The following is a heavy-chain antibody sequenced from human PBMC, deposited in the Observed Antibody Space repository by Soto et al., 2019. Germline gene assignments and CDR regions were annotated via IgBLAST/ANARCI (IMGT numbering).Heavy chain of an antibody. V-gene: IGHV3-23*01. J-gene: IGHJ4*02. CDR2: ISGSGGST. CDR3: AKAYYGSGSYYYFDY. Sequence: DVQLLESGGGLVQPGGSLRLSCEASGFTFSSYAMSWVRQAPGKGLEWVSAISGSGGSTYYADSVKGRFTISRDNSKNTLHLQMNSLRAEDTAVYYCAKAYYGSGSYYYFDYWGQGTLVTVSS. CDR1: GFTFSSYA. D-gene: IGHD3-10*01.